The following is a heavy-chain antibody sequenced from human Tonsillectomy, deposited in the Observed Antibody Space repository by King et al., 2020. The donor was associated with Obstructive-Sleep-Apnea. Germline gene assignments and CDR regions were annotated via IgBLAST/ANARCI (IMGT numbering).Heavy chain of an antibody. CDR2: IRSKAYGGTT. D-gene: IGHD1-1*01. V-gene: IGHV3-49*03. Sequence: QLVQSGGGLVQPGRSLRLSCTASGFTFGDYAMTWFRQAPGRGLEWVCFIRSKAYGGTTEYAASVKGRFTISRDDSKSIAYLQMNSLETEDTAVYYCTRENWNRSFDPWGQGTLVTVSS. CDR3: TRENWNRSFDP. CDR1: GFTFGDYA. J-gene: IGHJ5*02.